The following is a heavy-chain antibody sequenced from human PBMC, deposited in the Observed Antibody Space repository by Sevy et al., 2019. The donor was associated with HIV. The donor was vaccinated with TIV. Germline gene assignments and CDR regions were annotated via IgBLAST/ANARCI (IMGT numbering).Heavy chain of an antibody. D-gene: IGHD1-26*01. CDR2: IRSKSYGGTL. CDR1: GFTFGDYT. J-gene: IGHJ6*02. V-gene: IGHV3-49*04. CDR3: TRVEGATDWGMDV. Sequence: GGSLRLSCTASGFTFGDYTVSWVRQAPGKGLEWVGFIRSKSYGGTLEYAASVKGRFTISKDTSKSIAYLQMNSLKTEDTALYFCTRVEGATDWGMDVRGQGTTVTVSS.